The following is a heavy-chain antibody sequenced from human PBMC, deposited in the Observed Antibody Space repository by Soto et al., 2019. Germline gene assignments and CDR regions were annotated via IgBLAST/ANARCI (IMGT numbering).Heavy chain of an antibody. D-gene: IGHD1-26*01. CDR2: INQDESAK. V-gene: IGHV3-7*05. Sequence: EVQLVESGGGLVQPGGSLRLSCTTSGFAFNTHWMSWVRQAPGKGLEWVANINQDESAKYYVDSVEGRFTVSRDNAKTSVSLRMNSLRAEDTAVYYCARGEHSTSSYYYYYGLDVWGQGTTVIVSS. CDR3: ARGEHSTSSYYYYYGLDV. CDR1: GFAFNTHW. J-gene: IGHJ6*02.